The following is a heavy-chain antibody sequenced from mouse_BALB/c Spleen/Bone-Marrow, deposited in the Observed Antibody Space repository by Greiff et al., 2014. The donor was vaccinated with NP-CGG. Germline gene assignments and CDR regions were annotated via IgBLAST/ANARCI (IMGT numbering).Heavy chain of an antibody. V-gene: IGHV3-6*02. CDR1: GDSITSGYY. Sequence: VQLQQSGPGLVKPSQSLSLTCSVTGDSITSGYYWNWIRQFPGNKLEWMGYISYDGSNNYNPSLKNRISITRDTSKNQSFLKLNSVTTEDTATYYCAYYYYAMDYWGQGTSVTVSS. CDR3: AYYYYAMDY. J-gene: IGHJ4*01. CDR2: ISYDGSN.